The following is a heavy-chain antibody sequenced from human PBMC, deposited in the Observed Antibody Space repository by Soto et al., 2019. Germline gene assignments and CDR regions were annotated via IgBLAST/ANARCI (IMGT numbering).Heavy chain of an antibody. J-gene: IGHJ6*02. CDR2: IYPGDSDT. CDR1: GYSFTSYW. CDR3: ARLGGNDGVSYGMDV. Sequence: PGGSLKISCKGSGYSFTSYWIGWVRQMPGKGLEWMGIIYPGDSDTRYSPSFQGQVTISADKSISTAYLQWSSLKASDTAMYYCARLGGNDGVSYGMDVWGQGTTVTVSS. V-gene: IGHV5-51*01. D-gene: IGHD1-26*01.